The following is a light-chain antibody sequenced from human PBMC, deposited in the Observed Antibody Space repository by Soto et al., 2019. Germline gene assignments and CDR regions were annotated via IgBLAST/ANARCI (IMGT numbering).Light chain of an antibody. CDR3: QQRANWPLT. J-gene: IGKJ4*01. V-gene: IGKV3D-20*02. CDR2: GAS. CDR1: QTVSSNY. Sequence: EIILTQSPDTLSLSPGERATLSCRASQTVSSNYLAWCQQRPGQAPRLLIYGASTRAAGIPDRFSGSGSGTDFTLTISSLGPEDFAVYYCQQRANWPLTFGGGTKVDIK.